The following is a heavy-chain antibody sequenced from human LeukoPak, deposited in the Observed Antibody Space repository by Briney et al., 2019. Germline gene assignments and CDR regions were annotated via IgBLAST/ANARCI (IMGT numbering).Heavy chain of an antibody. V-gene: IGHV3-74*01. Sequence: PGGSLRLSCAASGFTFSSNWMHWVRQAPGKGLVWVSRINSDGSSTSYADSVKGRFTISRDNSKNTLDLQMNSLRDEDTGVYYCARADGYSSWFVHWGQGTLVTVSS. CDR2: INSDGSST. J-gene: IGHJ5*02. CDR1: GFTFSSNW. D-gene: IGHD5-18*01. CDR3: ARADGYSSWFVH.